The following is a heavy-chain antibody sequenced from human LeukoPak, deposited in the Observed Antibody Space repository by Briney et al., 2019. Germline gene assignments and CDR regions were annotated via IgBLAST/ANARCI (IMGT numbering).Heavy chain of an antibody. D-gene: IGHD6-19*01. CDR3: ARSSAVAGSRRGYYYYMDV. V-gene: IGHV1-18*01. Sequence: ASVKVSCKASGYTFTSYGISWVRQAPGQGLEWMGWISAYNGNTNYAQKLQGRVTMTTDTSTSTAYMELRSLRSDDTAVYYCARSSAVAGSRRGYYYYMDVWGKGTTVTVSS. CDR1: GYTFTSYG. J-gene: IGHJ6*03. CDR2: ISAYNGNT.